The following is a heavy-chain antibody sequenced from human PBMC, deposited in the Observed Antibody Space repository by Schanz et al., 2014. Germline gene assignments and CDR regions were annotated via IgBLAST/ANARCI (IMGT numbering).Heavy chain of an antibody. J-gene: IGHJ6*02. D-gene: IGHD1-20*01. Sequence: EVQLLESGGGLVQPGGSLRLSCAASGFTFSSYAMSWVRQAPGKGLEWVSSIYINSGSTNYADSVKGRFIISRDSSKNTLFLQMNSLRAEDTAVYYCARRITGTHHNPYYHGMDVWGQGTAVTVSS. CDR2: IYINSGST. V-gene: IGHV3-23*01. CDR3: ARRITGTHHNPYYHGMDV. CDR1: GFTFSSYA.